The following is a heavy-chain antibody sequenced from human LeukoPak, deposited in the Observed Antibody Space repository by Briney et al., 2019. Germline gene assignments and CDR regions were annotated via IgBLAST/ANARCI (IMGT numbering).Heavy chain of an antibody. CDR1: GGSIDNNDYY. Sequence: MASETLSLTCTVSGGSIDNNDYYWSWIRQPAGKGLEWIGRIYTSGSTNYNPSLKSRVTISVDTSKNQFSLKLSSVTAADTAVYYCARGFSGFGELLFPFDYWGQGTLVTVSS. CDR3: ARGFSGFGELLFPFDY. J-gene: IGHJ4*02. CDR2: IYTSGST. D-gene: IGHD3-10*01. V-gene: IGHV4-61*02.